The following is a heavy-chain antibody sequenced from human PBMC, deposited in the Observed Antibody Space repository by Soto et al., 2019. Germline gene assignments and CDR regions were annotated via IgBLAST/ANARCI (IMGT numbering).Heavy chain of an antibody. CDR3: ARGLVGGTTAFDC. Sequence: SLRNCGVAGEFTVSGSCMSWVGQGPGKGLEWVSTIYSPGSTYSADSVKGRFTISRDNSKNTLYLQMNSLRAEETAVYYCARGLVGGTTAFDCWGQGTLVTVSS. J-gene: IGHJ4*02. D-gene: IGHD1-26*01. CDR2: IYSPGST. V-gene: IGHV3-53*01. CDR1: EFTVSGSC.